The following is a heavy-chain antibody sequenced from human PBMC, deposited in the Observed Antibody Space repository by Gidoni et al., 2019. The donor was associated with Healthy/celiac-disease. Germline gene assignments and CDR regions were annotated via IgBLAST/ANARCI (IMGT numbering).Heavy chain of an antibody. Sequence: EVQLVESGGGLVQPGGSLRLSCAASGFTFSSYEMNWVRQAPGKGLEWVSYISSSGSTIYYADSVKGRFTISRDNAKNSLYLQMNSLRAEDTAVYYCARVEWHVLRYFDWLTNDYWGQGTLVTVSS. V-gene: IGHV3-48*03. CDR1: GFTFSSYE. J-gene: IGHJ4*02. CDR3: ARVEWHVLRYFDWLTNDY. D-gene: IGHD3-9*01. CDR2: ISSSGSTI.